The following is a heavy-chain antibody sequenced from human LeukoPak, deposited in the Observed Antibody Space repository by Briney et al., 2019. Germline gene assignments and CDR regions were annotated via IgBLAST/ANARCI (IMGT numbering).Heavy chain of an antibody. CDR2: IYHSGST. V-gene: IGHV4-38-2*02. Sequence: SETLFLTCTVSGYSISSGYYWGWIRQPPGKGLEWIGSIYHSGSTYYNPSLKSRVTISVDTSKNQFSLKLSSVTAADTAVYYCARSGSSLPFDYWGQGTLVTVSS. J-gene: IGHJ4*02. D-gene: IGHD6-6*01. CDR3: ARSGSSLPFDY. CDR1: GYSISSGYY.